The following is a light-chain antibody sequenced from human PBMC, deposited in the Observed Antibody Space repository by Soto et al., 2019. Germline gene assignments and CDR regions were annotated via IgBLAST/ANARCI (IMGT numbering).Light chain of an antibody. CDR1: TSDVGSSNL. CDR3: FSFAGSSTYV. Sequence: QSALTQPACVSGSPGQSITISCTGTTSDVGSSNLVSWYQQHPGKVPKLIIYGVSNRPSGVSNRFSGSKSGNAASLTISGLQAEDEADYYCFSFAGSSTYVFGTGTKVTVL. V-gene: IGLV2-23*02. CDR2: GVS. J-gene: IGLJ1*01.